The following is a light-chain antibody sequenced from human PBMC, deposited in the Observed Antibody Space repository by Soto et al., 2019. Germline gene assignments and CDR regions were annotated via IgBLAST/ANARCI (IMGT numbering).Light chain of an antibody. CDR1: KNDIGVYAF. J-gene: IGLJ1*01. Sequence: QSVLTQPPSASGSPEQSVTISCTGTKNDIGVYAFVSWYQHHPGKAPRLLIYEVVQLPSGVLDRFSGSKSGNTASLTVSGPQAADEADYFCKSYAGSNTYVFGSGTKVTVL. CDR3: KSYAGSNTYV. V-gene: IGLV2-8*01. CDR2: EVV.